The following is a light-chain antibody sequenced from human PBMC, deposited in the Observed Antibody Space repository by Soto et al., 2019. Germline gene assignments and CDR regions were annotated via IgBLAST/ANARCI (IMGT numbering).Light chain of an antibody. CDR1: QDIRKD. CDR3: LQDYNYPFT. J-gene: IGKJ2*01. Sequence: IQMTQSPSSVSASLGDRVTIXXRASQDIRKDLAWYQQKPGKAPQLXIYGASTLQTGVASRFSGSGAATDFTLTISSLQPEDSAAYYCLQDYNYPFTFGQGTKVDI. CDR2: GAS. V-gene: IGKV1-6*01.